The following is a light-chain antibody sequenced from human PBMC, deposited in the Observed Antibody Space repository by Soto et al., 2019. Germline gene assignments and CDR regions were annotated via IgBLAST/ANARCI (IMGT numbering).Light chain of an antibody. CDR2: AAS. V-gene: IGKV1-9*01. CDR3: QQLNTYPVT. Sequence: IQLTKYPSSLSASVGDSVTITCRASQGISRYLSWYQQKPGRAPKLLISAASTLQSGVPARFSGSGSGTDFTLSITSLQPEDFATYYCQQLNTYPVTFGGGTKVDIK. CDR1: QGISRY. J-gene: IGKJ4*01.